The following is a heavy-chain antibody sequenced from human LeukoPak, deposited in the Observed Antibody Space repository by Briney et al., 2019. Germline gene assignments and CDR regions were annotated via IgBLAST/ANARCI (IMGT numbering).Heavy chain of an antibody. V-gene: IGHV4-39*01. CDR2: IYYSGST. CDR1: DGSISSSSYY. Sequence: PSETLSLTCTVSDGSISSSSYYWGWIRQPPGKGLQWIGNIYYSGSTYYNPSLKSRVTISVDTSKNQFSLKLSSVTAADTAVYYCARLDTAMVPDYWGQGTLVTVSS. CDR3: ARLDTAMVPDY. D-gene: IGHD5-18*01. J-gene: IGHJ4*02.